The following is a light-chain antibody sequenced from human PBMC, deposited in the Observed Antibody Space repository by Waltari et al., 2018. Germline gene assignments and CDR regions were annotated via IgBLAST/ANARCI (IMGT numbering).Light chain of an antibody. V-gene: IGKV3-11*01. CDR2: QAS. CDR1: QNVDRY. Sequence: ETVLTQSPATLSLSPGETATLSCRASQNVDRYFAWYQQKPGQPLRLLIYQASYRATGVPARFSGSGSGTEFTLTISNLEPEDFAVYYCQQRSNWPLTFGPGTKVDVK. J-gene: IGKJ3*01. CDR3: QQRSNWPLT.